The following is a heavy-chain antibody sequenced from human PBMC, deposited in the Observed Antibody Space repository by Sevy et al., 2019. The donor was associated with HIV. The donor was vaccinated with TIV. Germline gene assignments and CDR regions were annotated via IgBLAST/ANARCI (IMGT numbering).Heavy chain of an antibody. D-gene: IGHD1-1*01. CDR2: IYTSGGT. CDR3: TRGEVQLWPAGFDY. J-gene: IGHJ4*02. V-gene: IGHV4-4*07. CDR1: GDSISSYY. Sequence: SETLSLTCTVSGDSISSYYRSWIRQPAGKGLEWIGRIYTSGGTNYNPSLKSRVTMSVDTSKNQFSLKLRSVTAADTAVYFCTRGEVQLWPAGFDYWGQGTLVTVSS.